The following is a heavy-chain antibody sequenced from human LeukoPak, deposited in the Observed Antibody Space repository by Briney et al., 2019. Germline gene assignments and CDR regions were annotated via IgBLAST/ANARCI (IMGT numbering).Heavy chain of an antibody. CDR1: GYTFTGYY. CDR3: ARDKALWFGEFNY. V-gene: IGHV1-2*02. CDR2: INPNSGGT. D-gene: IGHD3-10*01. J-gene: IGHJ4*02. Sequence: ASVKVSCKASGYTFTGYYMHWVRQAPGQGLEWMGWINPNSGGTNYAQKLQGRVTMTTDTSTSTAYMELRSLRSDDTAVYYCARDKALWFGEFNYWGQGTLVTVSS.